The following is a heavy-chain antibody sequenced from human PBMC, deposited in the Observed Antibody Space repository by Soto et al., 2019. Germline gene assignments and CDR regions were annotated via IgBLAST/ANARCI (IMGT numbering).Heavy chain of an antibody. D-gene: IGHD3-22*01. CDR2: ISGSGGST. V-gene: IGHV3-23*01. Sequence: EVQLLDSGGGLVQPGGFLRLSCAASGFTFRSYGMNWVRQAPGKGLEWVSAISGSGGSTYYADSVKGRFTISRDNSKNTLYLKMNSLRAEDTAIYYCAKDDGSGYYSLDYWGQGTLVTVSS. CDR3: AKDDGSGYYSLDY. J-gene: IGHJ4*02. CDR1: GFTFRSYG.